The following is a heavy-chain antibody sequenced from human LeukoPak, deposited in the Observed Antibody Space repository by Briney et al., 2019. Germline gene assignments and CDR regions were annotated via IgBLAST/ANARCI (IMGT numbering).Heavy chain of an antibody. CDR3: VRNSGYGSGSYYGY. Sequence: SVKVSCKASGGTFSSYAISWVRQAPGQGLEWMGGIIPIFGTANYAQKFQGRVTITADESTSTAYMELSSLRSEDTAVYYCVRNSGYGSGSYYGYWGQGTLVTVSS. J-gene: IGHJ4*02. V-gene: IGHV1-69*01. D-gene: IGHD3-10*01. CDR1: GGTFSSYA. CDR2: IIPIFGTA.